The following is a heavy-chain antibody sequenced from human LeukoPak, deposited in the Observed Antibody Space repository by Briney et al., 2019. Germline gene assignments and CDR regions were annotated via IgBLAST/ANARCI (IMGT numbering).Heavy chain of an antibody. J-gene: IGHJ6*03. Sequence: PGGSLRLSCAASGFTFSSYAMSWVRQAPGKGLEWVSAISGSGGSTYYADSVKGRFTISRDNSKNALYLQMNSLRAEDTAVYYCAKEWVVGATMDYYYYMDVWGKGTTVTVSS. CDR2: ISGSGGST. CDR1: GFTFSSYA. CDR3: AKEWVVGATMDYYYYMDV. D-gene: IGHD1-26*01. V-gene: IGHV3-23*01.